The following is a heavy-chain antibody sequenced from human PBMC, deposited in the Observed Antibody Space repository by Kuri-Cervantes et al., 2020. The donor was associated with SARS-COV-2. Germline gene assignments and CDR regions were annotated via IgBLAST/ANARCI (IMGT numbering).Heavy chain of an antibody. V-gene: IGHV3-30*18. CDR2: TSYDGSNA. CDR1: GFIFSNYG. Sequence: SLKISCAASGFIFSNYGMHWVRQSPGKGLEWVAFTSYDGSNAYYADSVRGRFTVSRDNSKNTLSLQMNGLRAEDTAVYYCAKDIGTRSTNFVTYDYWGQGDLVTVSS. D-gene: IGHD2/OR15-2a*01. J-gene: IGHJ4*02. CDR3: AKDIGTRSTNFVTYDY.